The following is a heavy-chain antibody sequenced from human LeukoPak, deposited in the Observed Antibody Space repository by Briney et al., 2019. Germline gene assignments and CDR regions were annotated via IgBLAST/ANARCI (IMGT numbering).Heavy chain of an antibody. J-gene: IGHJ1*01. CDR2: FDPEDGET. Sequence: GASVKVSCKASGYTFTSYYMHWVRQAPGKGLEWMGGFDPEDGETIYAQKFQGRVTMTEDTSTDTAYMELSSLRSEDTAVYYCATIAVAGAEYFQHWGQGTLVTVSS. CDR3: ATIAVAGAEYFQH. CDR1: GYTFTSYY. D-gene: IGHD6-19*01. V-gene: IGHV1-24*01.